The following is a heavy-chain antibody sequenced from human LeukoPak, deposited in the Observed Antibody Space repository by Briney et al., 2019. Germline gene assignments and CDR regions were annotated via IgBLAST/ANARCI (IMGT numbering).Heavy chain of an antibody. CDR3: ARGYCSSTSCRNNWFDP. J-gene: IGHJ5*02. Sequence: GGSLRLSCVGSGFTFDHYAMSWVRQAPGKGLEWVSAISGSGGDTYYADSVKGRFTISRDNSKNALYLQMSSLRDDDTAVYYCARGYCSSTSCRNNWFDPWGQGTLVTVSS. V-gene: IGHV3-23*01. D-gene: IGHD2-2*01. CDR2: ISGSGGDT. CDR1: GFTFDHYA.